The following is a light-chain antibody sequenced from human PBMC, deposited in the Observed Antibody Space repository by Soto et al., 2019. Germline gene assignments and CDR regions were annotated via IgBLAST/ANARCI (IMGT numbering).Light chain of an antibody. J-gene: IGKJ1*01. V-gene: IGKV3-20*01. CDR2: GAS. CDR3: QQYGSLPRT. CDR1: QSVSGSF. Sequence: EIVLTQSPGTLSLSPGERATLSCRASQSVSGSFLAWYQQKPGQAPRVLIYGASSRATGIPDRFSGSGSGTDFTLTISRLEPEDFAVYYCQQYGSLPRTFGQGTKVDIK.